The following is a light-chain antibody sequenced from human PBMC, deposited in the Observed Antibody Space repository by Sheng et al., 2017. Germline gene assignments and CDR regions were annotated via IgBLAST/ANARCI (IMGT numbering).Light chain of an antibody. V-gene: IGKV3-20*01. CDR3: QQYGSAPLT. Sequence: ETVLTQSPATLSLSPGERATLSCRASESVENYLAWYQQKPGQAPRLLIYGASSRATGIPDRFTGSGSGTDFTLTISGLGPEDYAVYYCQQYGSAPLTFGGGTKVEIK. CDR2: GAS. CDR1: ESVENY. J-gene: IGKJ4*01.